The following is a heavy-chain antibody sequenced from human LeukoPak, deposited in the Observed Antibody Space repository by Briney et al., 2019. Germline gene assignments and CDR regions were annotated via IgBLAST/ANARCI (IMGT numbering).Heavy chain of an antibody. V-gene: IGHV3-23*01. D-gene: IGHD3-9*01. CDR3: AKGGYFDWRIWHWFDP. CDR1: GFTSASYT. Sequence: QAGGSLRLSCAASGFTSASYTMTWVRQAPGKGLQWVSTISASGGDTYYADSVKGRFTISRDNSKDTLYLQINSLRAEDTAVYYCAKGGYFDWRIWHWFDPWGQGTLVTVSS. CDR2: ISASGGDT. J-gene: IGHJ5*02.